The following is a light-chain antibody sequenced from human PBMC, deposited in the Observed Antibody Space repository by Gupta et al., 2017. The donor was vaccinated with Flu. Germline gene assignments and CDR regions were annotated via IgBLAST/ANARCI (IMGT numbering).Light chain of an antibody. V-gene: IGKV3-11*01. J-gene: IGKJ1*01. CDR2: DAS. Sequence: VLTQSPATLSLSPGDRASLSCRAAKYVRTDLAWYQQKPGQAPRLLIFDASHRAAGVPARFSGSGSGTLFTLTISSLEPEDFAVYYCQQRYDSWTFGQGTTVEIK. CDR1: KYVRTD. CDR3: QQRYDSWT.